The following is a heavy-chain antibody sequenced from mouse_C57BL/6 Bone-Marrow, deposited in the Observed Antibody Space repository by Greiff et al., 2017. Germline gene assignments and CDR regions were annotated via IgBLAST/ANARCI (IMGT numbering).Heavy chain of an antibody. Sequence: QVQLQPPGAELVKPGASVKMSCKASGYTFTSYWITWVKQRPGQGLEWIGDIYPGSGSTNYNEKFKSKATLTVDTSSSTAYMHLSSLTSEDSAVYYCAREGYDYVWFAYWGQGTLVTVSA. D-gene: IGHD2-4*01. V-gene: IGHV1-55*01. CDR1: GYTFTSYW. CDR3: AREGYDYVWFAY. J-gene: IGHJ3*01. CDR2: IYPGSGST.